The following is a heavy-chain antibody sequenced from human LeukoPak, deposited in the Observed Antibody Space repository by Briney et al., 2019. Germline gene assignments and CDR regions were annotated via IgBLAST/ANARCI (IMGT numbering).Heavy chain of an antibody. CDR1: GFTLRNYW. CDR3: ARYSSSSGGASYYLDY. V-gene: IGHV3-74*01. CDR2: ISGDGSVA. D-gene: IGHD6-6*01. J-gene: IGHJ4*01. Sequence: GGSLRLSCTASGFTLRNYWMHWVRQVPGKRLVWVSRISGDGSVANYADSVQGRFTISRDNAKNMLYLQINSLRSEDTAVYFCARYSSSSGGASYYLDYWGHGTLLTVSS.